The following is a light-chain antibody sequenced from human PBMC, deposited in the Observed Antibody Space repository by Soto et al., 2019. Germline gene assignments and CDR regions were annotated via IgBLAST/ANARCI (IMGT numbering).Light chain of an antibody. CDR3: SSYTSRSTLYV. CDR1: RRDIGGYNY. Sequence: QSSLTQPASVSGAPGQSITVSCTGTRRDIGGYNYVSWYQQHPGKAPKLMVYEVTNRPSGVSDPFSGYKSGNTASLTISGLQADDEGYYYCSSYTSRSTLYVFGTGTKVTVL. J-gene: IGLJ1*01. CDR2: EVT. V-gene: IGLV2-14*01.